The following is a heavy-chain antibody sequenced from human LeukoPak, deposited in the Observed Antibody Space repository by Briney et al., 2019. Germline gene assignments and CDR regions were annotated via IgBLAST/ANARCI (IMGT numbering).Heavy chain of an antibody. CDR2: INPNNGGT. D-gene: IGHD3-10*01. J-gene: IGHJ4*02. Sequence: ASMKVSCKASGYTFVADYMHWVRQAPGQGLEWMGWINPNNGGTNYAQNFQGRVTMTRDTSISTAYMELSRLRSDDTAVYYCAGGAGDYFDYWGQGTLVTVSS. V-gene: IGHV1-2*02. CDR1: GYTFVADY. CDR3: AGGAGDYFDY.